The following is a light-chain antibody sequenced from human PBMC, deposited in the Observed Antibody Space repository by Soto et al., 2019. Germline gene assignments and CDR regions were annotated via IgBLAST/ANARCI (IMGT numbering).Light chain of an antibody. Sequence: QSALTQPASVSGSPGQSITISCTGTSSDVGGYNYVSWYQQHPGKAPKLMIYEVSNRPSRVSNRFSGSKSGNTASLTISGLQAEDEADYYCISYTRSRTSYVYGTGTKVTVL. CDR3: ISYTRSRTSYV. J-gene: IGLJ1*01. CDR2: EVS. V-gene: IGLV2-14*01. CDR1: SSDVGGYNY.